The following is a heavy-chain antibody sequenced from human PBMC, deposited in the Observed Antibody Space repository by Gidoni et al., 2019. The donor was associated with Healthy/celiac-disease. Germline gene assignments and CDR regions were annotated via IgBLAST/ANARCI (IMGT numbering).Heavy chain of an antibody. V-gene: IGHV3-23*01. D-gene: IGHD3-22*01. CDR1: GFTCSSYA. J-gene: IGHJ4*02. Sequence: EVQLLESGGGLVQPGGSLRLSCAASGFTCSSYAMCWVRQAPGKGLGWVSAISGSGGSTYYADSVKGRFPISRDNSKNTLYLQMNSLRAEDTAVYYCAKASYYDSSGYYGGYFDYWGQGTLVTVSS. CDR2: ISGSGGST. CDR3: AKASYYDSSGYYGGYFDY.